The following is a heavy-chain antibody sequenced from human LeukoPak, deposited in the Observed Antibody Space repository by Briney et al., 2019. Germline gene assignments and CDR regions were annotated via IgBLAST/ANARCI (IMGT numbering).Heavy chain of an antibody. CDR1: GYTFTSYD. J-gene: IGHJ5*02. Sequence: ASVKVSCKASGYTFTSYDINWVRQATGQGLEWRGWMNPNSGNTGYAQKFQGRVTMTRNTSISTAYMELSSLRSEDTAVYYCARGQGPVLCTSCHTSWFHRWGQGPLVRVSS. CDR2: MNPNSGNT. CDR3: ARGQGPVLCTSCHTSWFHR. D-gene: IGHD2-2*02. V-gene: IGHV1-8*01.